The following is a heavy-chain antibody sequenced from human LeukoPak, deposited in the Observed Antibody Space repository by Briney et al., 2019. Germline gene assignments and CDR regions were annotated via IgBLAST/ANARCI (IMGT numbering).Heavy chain of an antibody. CDR1: GGSFSGYY. J-gene: IGHJ4*02. CDR2: NNHSGST. V-gene: IGHV4-34*01. CDR3: ARGSLTIFL. Sequence: KTSETLSLTCAVYGGSFSGYYWSWIRQPPGKGLEWIGENNHSGSTNYNPSLKSRVTISVDTSKNQFSLKLSSVTAADTAVYYCARGSLTIFLWGQGTLVTVSS. D-gene: IGHD3-9*01.